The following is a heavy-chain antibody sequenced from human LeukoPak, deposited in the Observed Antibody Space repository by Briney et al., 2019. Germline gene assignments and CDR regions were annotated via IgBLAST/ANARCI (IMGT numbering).Heavy chain of an antibody. CDR3: ARAHGCSSAACYHNWLDP. CDR2: ISYDGSNK. D-gene: IGHD2-2*01. J-gene: IGHJ5*02. CDR1: GFTFSNNA. Sequence: GGSLRLSCAASGFTFSNNAMHWVRQAPGKGLEWVAVISYDGSNKYYADSVKGRCTISRDNSKTTLYLQMNSLRAEDTAVYYCARAHGCSSAACYHNWLDPWGQGAQVTVSS. V-gene: IGHV3-30*04.